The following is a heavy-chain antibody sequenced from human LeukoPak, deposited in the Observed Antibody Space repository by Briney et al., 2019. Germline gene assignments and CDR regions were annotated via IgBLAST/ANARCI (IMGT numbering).Heavy chain of an antibody. Sequence: GGSLRLSCAASGFTFSDYYMSWIRQAPGKGLEWVSYISSSGSTIYYADSVKGRFTTSRDNAKNSLYLQMNSLRAEDTAVYYCARDPIGTDYYDSSGYYLEYFQHWGQGTLVTVSS. D-gene: IGHD3-22*01. J-gene: IGHJ1*01. V-gene: IGHV3-11*01. CDR2: ISSSGSTI. CDR1: GFTFSDYY. CDR3: ARDPIGTDYYDSSGYYLEYFQH.